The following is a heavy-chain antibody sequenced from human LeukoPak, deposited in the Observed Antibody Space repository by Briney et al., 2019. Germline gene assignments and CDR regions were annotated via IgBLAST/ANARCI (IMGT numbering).Heavy chain of an antibody. D-gene: IGHD2-2*01. Sequence: GGSLRLSYAASGFTFDDYGMSWVRQAPGKGLEWVSGINWNGGSTGYADSVKGRFTISRDDAKNSLYLQMNSLKVEDTAVYYCAGGDCSSATCYRAGLGGWGQGTLVTVSS. CDR3: AGGDCSSATCYRAGLGG. CDR1: GFTFDDYG. CDR2: INWNGGST. J-gene: IGHJ4*02. V-gene: IGHV3-20*03.